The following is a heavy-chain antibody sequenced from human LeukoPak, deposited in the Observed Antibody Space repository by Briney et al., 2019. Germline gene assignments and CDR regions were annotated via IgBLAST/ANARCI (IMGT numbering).Heavy chain of an antibody. CDR1: GFSFSSYA. CDR3: AKDLWAPRYGVPEADAFDI. D-gene: IGHD4-17*01. CDR2: ISGSGGST. Sequence: GGSLRLSCAASGFSFSSYAMSWVRQAPGKGLEWVSAISGSGGSTYYADSVKGRFTISRDNSKNTLYLQMNSLRAEDTAVYYCAKDLWAPRYGVPEADAFDIWGQGTMVTVSS. J-gene: IGHJ3*02. V-gene: IGHV3-23*01.